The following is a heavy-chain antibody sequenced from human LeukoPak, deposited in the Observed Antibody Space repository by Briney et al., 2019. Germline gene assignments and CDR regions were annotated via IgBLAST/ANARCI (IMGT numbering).Heavy chain of an antibody. CDR2: ISAYNGNT. D-gene: IGHD3-22*01. CDR3: ARGLWGGYYSRDLNFDY. Sequence: ASVKVSCKASGYTFTSYGISWVRQAPGQGLEWMGWISAYNGNTNYAQKFQGRVTITRDTSASTAYMELSSLRSEDTAVYYCARGLWGGYYSRDLNFDYWGQGTLVTVSS. V-gene: IGHV1-18*01. CDR1: GYTFTSYG. J-gene: IGHJ4*02.